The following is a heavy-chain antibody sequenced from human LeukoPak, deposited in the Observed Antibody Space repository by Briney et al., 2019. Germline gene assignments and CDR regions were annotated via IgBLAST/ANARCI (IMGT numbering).Heavy chain of an antibody. J-gene: IGHJ4*02. Sequence: SETLSLTCAVYGGSFSGYYWSWIRQPPGKGLEWIGEINHSGSTNYNPSLKSRVTISVDRSKNQFSLKLSSVTAADTAVYYCARSLYYDSSGFDYWGQGTLVTVSS. D-gene: IGHD3-22*01. V-gene: IGHV4-34*01. CDR2: INHSGST. CDR3: ARSLYYDSSGFDY. CDR1: GGSFSGYY.